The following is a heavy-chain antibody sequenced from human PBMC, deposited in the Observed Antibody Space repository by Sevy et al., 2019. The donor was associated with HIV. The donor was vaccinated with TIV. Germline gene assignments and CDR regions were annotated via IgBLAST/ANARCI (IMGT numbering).Heavy chain of an antibody. D-gene: IGHD3-22*01. V-gene: IGHV3-33*01. CDR2: VWEDIINK. Sequence: GGSLRLSCVASGFTFSNYGMHWVRQAPGKGLEWVATVWEDIINKHYADSAKGRFTISRDNSKNTLYLQMISLRAEDTEFYYCASLPNNCNDRGGSSGDDGFDIWGQGTMVTVSS. J-gene: IGHJ3*02. CDR1: GFTFSNYG. CDR3: ASLPNNCNDRGGSSGDDGFDI.